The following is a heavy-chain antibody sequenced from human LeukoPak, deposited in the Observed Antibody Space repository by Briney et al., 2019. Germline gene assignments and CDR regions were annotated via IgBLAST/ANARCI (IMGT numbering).Heavy chain of an antibody. CDR3: ARDGGATNFDY. J-gene: IGHJ4*02. D-gene: IGHD1-26*01. Sequence: GGSLRLSCVASGFTFSSYSMNWVRQAPGKGLEWVSSISSSSGYIYYADSVKGRFTISRDNAKNSLYLQMNSLRAEDTAVYYCARDGGATNFDYWGQGTLVTVSS. CDR2: ISSSSGYI. V-gene: IGHV3-21*01. CDR1: GFTFSSYS.